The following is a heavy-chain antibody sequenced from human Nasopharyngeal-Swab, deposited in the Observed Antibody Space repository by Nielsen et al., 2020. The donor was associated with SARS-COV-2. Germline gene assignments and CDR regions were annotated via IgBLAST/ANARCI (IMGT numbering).Heavy chain of an antibody. CDR2: NRPYNDYT. Sequence: ASVKVSCKTSGYTLSSYGMAWVRQAPGQGLEWLGWNRPYNDYTHYAQKFQGSVTMTSDTSTSTAYLELRSLTADDTAVYYCARELGVGLFDYWGQGTLVTVSS. CDR3: ARELGVGLFDY. CDR1: GYTLSSYG. D-gene: IGHD3-16*01. J-gene: IGHJ4*02. V-gene: IGHV1-18*01.